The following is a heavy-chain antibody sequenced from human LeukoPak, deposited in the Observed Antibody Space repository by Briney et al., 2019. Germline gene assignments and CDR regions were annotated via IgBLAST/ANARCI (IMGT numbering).Heavy chain of an antibody. CDR2: ISAGGGTT. V-gene: IGHV3-23*01. CDR1: GFTFSSFG. CDR3: AKPSYNSVWYFDY. D-gene: IGHD6-19*01. J-gene: IGHJ4*02. Sequence: GGSLRLSCAASGFTFSSFGMSWVRQAPGKGLEWVSIISAGGGTTYYADSVRGRFTISRENSKNTLYLQMHSLRAEDTAIYYCAKPSYNSVWYFDYWGQGTLVTVSS.